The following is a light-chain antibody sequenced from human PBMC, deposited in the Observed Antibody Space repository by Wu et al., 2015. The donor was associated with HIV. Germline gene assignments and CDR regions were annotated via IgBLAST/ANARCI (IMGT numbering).Light chain of an antibody. CDR3: QQYGKLPLS. Sequence: IVLTQSLGTLSLSPGERATLSCRASQSVGISHLAWYQQKPGQAPRLVIYATSTRATGIPDRFSGSGFGTDFTLTISRLEPEDFAVYYXQQYGKLPLSFGEGPRSEI. V-gene: IGKV3-20*01. J-gene: IGKJ4*01. CDR2: ATS. CDR1: QSVGISH.